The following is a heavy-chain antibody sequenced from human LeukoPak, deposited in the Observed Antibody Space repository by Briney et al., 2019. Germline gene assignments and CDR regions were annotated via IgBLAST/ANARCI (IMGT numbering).Heavy chain of an antibody. J-gene: IGHJ6*04. CDR2: TYYRSNWFN. CDR1: GDGVSSNTAA. Sequence: SQTLSLTCAISGDGVSSNTAAWNWIRQSPSRGLEWLGRTYYRSNWFNDYAVSVKGRLTVNPDTSKNHFSLQLKYVTPEDTAVYYCARGGGSDSHFYYFGMDVWGKGTTVTVSS. D-gene: IGHD2-15*01. V-gene: IGHV6-1*01. CDR3: ARGGGSDSHFYYFGMDV.